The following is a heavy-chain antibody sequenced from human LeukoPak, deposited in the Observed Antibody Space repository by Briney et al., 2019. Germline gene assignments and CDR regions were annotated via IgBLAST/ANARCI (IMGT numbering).Heavy chain of an antibody. CDR3: ARAGGFWSGYGMDV. Sequence: PGGSLRLSCAASGFTFSSYAMHWVSQAPGKGLEWVAVISYDGSNKYYADSVKGRFTISRDNSKNTLYLQLNILRAEDTAVYYCARAGGFWSGYGMDVWGQGTTVTVSS. CDR2: ISYDGSNK. D-gene: IGHD3-3*01. CDR1: GFTFSSYA. V-gene: IGHV3-30-3*01. J-gene: IGHJ6*02.